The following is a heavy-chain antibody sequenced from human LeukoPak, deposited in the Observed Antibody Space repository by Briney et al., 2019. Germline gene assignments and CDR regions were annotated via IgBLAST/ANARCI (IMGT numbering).Heavy chain of an antibody. CDR1: GFTFSSYS. J-gene: IGHJ4*02. D-gene: IGHD1-26*01. V-gene: IGHV3-21*01. CDR3: ARGDSGSYYFDY. Sequence: GGSLRLSCAASGFTFSSYSMNWVRQAPGKGLEWVSSISSTSSYIYYADSVKGRFTISRDNAKISLYLQMNSLRAEDTAVYYCARGDSGSYYFDYWGQGTLVTVSS. CDR2: ISSTSSYI.